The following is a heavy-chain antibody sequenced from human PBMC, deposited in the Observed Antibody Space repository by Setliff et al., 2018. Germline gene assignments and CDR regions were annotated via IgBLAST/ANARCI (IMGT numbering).Heavy chain of an antibody. D-gene: IGHD1-7*01. CDR1: GGSISSGSYY. V-gene: IGHV4-61*02. J-gene: IGHJ4*02. CDR2: IYTSGST. Sequence: PSETLSLTCTVSGGSISSGSYYWSWIRQPAGKGLEWIGRIYTSGSTNYNPSLKSRVTISVDTSKNQFSLKLSPVTAADTAVYYCARSLSTTLDYWGQGTLVTVSS. CDR3: ARSLSTTLDY.